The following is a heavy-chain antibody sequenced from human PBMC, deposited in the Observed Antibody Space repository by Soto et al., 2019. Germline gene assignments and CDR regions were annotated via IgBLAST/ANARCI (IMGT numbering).Heavy chain of an antibody. CDR3: ARAVYDILTGPDAFDI. V-gene: IGHV1-8*01. CDR1: GYTFTSYD. Sequence: ASVKVSCKASGYTFTSYDINWVRQATGQGLEWMGWMNPNSGNTGYAQKFQGRVTMTRNTSISTAYMERSSLRSEDTAVYYCARAVYDILTGPDAFDIWGQGTMVTVSS. CDR2: MNPNSGNT. J-gene: IGHJ3*02. D-gene: IGHD3-9*01.